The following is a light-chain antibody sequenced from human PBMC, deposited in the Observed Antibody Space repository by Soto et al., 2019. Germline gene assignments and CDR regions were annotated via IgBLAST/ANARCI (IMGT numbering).Light chain of an antibody. CDR1: ENVRTF. Sequence: EVVLTQSPATLSLSPGERATLSCRASENVRTFVDWYQQKPGQAPRLLIYGASNRATGIPARFSGSGSGTDFTLTISNLEPEDFAVYYCQQYYDWPLWTFGQGTKVEIK. CDR3: QQYYDWPLWT. CDR2: GAS. V-gene: IGKV3-11*01. J-gene: IGKJ1*01.